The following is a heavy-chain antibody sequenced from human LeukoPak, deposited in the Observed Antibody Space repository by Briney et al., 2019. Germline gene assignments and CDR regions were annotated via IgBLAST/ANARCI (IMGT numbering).Heavy chain of an antibody. V-gene: IGHV3-53*01. D-gene: IGHD2-21*01. Sequence: GGSLRLSCAASGFTFSSYAMSWVRQAPGKGLEWVSVIYSGGSTYYADSVKGRFTISRDNSKNTLYLQMNSLRAEDTAVYYCARDLNCGGDCFYYGMDVWGQGTTVTVSS. CDR3: ARDLNCGGDCFYYGMDV. CDR2: IYSGGST. CDR1: GFTFSSYA. J-gene: IGHJ6*02.